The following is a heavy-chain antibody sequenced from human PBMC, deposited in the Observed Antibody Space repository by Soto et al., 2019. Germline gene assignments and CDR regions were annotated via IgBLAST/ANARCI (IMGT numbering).Heavy chain of an antibody. CDR2: ISYDGSNK. CDR1: GFTFSSYG. D-gene: IGHD2-15*01. V-gene: IGHV3-30*18. CDR3: AKETYSGPLDY. J-gene: IGHJ4*02. Sequence: QVQLVESGGGVVQPGRSLRLSCAASGFTFSSYGMHWVRQAPGKGLEWVAVISYDGSNKYYADSVKGRFTISRDNSKNPVYLQMNSLRAEDTAVYYCAKETYSGPLDYWGQGTLVTVSS.